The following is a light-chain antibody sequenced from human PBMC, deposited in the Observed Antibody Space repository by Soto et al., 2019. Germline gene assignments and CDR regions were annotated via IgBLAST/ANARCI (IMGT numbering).Light chain of an antibody. V-gene: IGLV2-18*02. CDR3: SSYTSSSTLV. CDR2: EVS. CDR1: SSDIGSYSR. Sequence: QPVLTQPPSVSGSPGQSVTISCTGTSSDIGSYSRVSWYQQPPGTAPKLMIYEVSNRPSGVPDRFSASKSGNTASLTISGLQAEDEADYYCSSYTSSSTLVFGGGTKLTVL. J-gene: IGLJ3*02.